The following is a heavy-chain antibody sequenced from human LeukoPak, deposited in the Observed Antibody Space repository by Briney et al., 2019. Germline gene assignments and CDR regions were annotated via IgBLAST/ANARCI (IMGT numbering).Heavy chain of an antibody. CDR1: GDSITYFY. J-gene: IGHJ4*02. Sequence: SETLSLTCSVSGDSITYFYWSWIRQAAGKGLGWIGRISSSGSTDYNASLKSRVTMSVDTSKNQLSLKVISVTAADTAVYYCARGVIATGGNDLDYWGQGTLVTVSS. CDR2: ISSSGST. D-gene: IGHD6-13*01. CDR3: ARGVIATGGNDLDY. V-gene: IGHV4-4*07.